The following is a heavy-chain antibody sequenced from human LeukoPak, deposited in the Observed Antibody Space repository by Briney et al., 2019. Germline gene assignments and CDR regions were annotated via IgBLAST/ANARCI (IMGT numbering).Heavy chain of an antibody. D-gene: IGHD2-2*01. V-gene: IGHV3-48*02. J-gene: IGHJ4*02. CDR2: ITSSSGTI. Sequence: QPGGSLRLSCAASGFTVSSNYMNWVRQAPGKGLEWVSYITSSSGTIYYAASVKGRFTISRDNAKNSLYPQMNSLRDEDTAVYYCARHLYPTAGDYWGQGTLVTVSS. CDR3: ARHLYPTAGDY. CDR1: GFTVSSNY.